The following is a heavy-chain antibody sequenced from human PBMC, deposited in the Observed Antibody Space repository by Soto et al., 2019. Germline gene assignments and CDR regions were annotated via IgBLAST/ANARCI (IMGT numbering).Heavy chain of an antibody. CDR2: ISAYNGNT. D-gene: IGHD6-19*01. V-gene: IGHV1-18*04. Sequence: ASVKVSCKASGYTFTSYGISWVRQAPGQGLEWMGWISAYNGNTNYAQKLQGRVTMTTDTSTSTAYMELRSLRSDDTAVYYCAKDTGGGYPYSSGRDVWGKGPRSPSPQ. CDR3: AKDTGGGYPYSSGRDV. J-gene: IGHJ6*01. CDR1: GYTFTSYG.